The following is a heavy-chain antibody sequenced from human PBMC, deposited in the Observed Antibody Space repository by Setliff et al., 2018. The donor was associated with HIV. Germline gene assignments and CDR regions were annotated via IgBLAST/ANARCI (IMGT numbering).Heavy chain of an antibody. CDR3: ARDDVGYCSGGSCYHLFDTFDI. Sequence: ASVKVSCKASGYTFTGYYIHCLRQAPGQGLQWMGRINPKTGDTDYAQNFQGRVTLTTDTSTSTAYMELRSLRSDDTAVYYCARDDVGYCSGGSCYHLFDTFDIWGQGTVVTVS. CDR1: GYTFTGYY. J-gene: IGHJ3*02. V-gene: IGHV1-2*06. CDR2: INPKTGDT. D-gene: IGHD2-15*01.